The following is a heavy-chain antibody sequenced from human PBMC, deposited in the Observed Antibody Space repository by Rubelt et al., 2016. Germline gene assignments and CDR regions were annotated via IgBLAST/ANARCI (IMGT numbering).Heavy chain of an antibody. Sequence: QVQLVQSGAEVKKPGSSVKVSCKASGGTFRSYAISWVRQAPGQGLEWMGGIIPIFGTATYAQKFQGRVTITADKSTGTAYMELSSLRSEDTAVYFCARDQLALYAFDIWGQGTMVTVSS. CDR3: ARDQLALYAFDI. CDR1: GGTFRSYA. D-gene: IGHD1-1*01. J-gene: IGHJ3*02. V-gene: IGHV1-69*06. CDR2: IIPIFGTA.